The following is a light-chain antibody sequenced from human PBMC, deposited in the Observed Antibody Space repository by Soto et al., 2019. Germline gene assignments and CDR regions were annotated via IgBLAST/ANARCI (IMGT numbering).Light chain of an antibody. J-gene: IGKJ2*01. CDR3: QQYVSSSYT. V-gene: IGKV3-20*01. CDR2: ATS. Sequence: EIMLTQSPGTLSLSPGERATLSCRASQSVASSYLGWYQQKPGQAPRLLIYATSSRATGIPDRFSGSGSGTDFTLTISRLEPEDFAGYYCQQYVSSSYTFGQGTKLEIK. CDR1: QSVASSY.